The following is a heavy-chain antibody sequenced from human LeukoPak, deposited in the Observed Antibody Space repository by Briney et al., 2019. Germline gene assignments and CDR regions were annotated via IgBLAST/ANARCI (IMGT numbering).Heavy chain of an antibody. Sequence: PGGSLRLSCAASGFIFSDYYMSWIRQAPGKGLEWVSYISSSGSPIYYADSVKGRFTISRDNAKNSLYLQMNSLRAEDTAVYYCARGNSYGDYAVYLGGFDSWGQGTLVTVSS. CDR1: GFIFSDYY. J-gene: IGHJ4*02. CDR3: ARGNSYGDYAVYLGGFDS. CDR2: ISSSGSPI. D-gene: IGHD4-17*01. V-gene: IGHV3-11*01.